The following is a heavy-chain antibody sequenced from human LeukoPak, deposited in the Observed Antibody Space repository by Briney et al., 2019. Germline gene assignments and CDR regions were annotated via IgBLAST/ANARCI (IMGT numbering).Heavy chain of an antibody. CDR1: DGSINTLSYF. CDR3: ARDLIASGSFQDAFDI. V-gene: IGHV4-39*07. CDR2: IYYSGST. Sequence: SETLSLTCTVSDGSINTLSYFWGWIRQPPGKGLEWIGNIYYSGSTYYNPSLKSRVTMSIDTSTNQFSLRLNSVTAADTAVYYCARDLIASGSFQDAFDIWGQGTMVTVFS. J-gene: IGHJ3*02. D-gene: IGHD1-26*01.